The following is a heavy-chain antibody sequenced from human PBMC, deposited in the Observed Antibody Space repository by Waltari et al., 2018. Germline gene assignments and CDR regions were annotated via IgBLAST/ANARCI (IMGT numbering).Heavy chain of an antibody. J-gene: IGHJ4*02. CDR3: AREQLGD. Sequence: EVQLVESGGGLVKPGGSLRLSCAASGFTFSSYSMNWVRQAPGKGLVWFSSISSISSYKYYADSVKGRFTISRDNAKNSLYLQMNSLRAEDTAVYYCAREQLGDWGQGTLVTVSS. CDR1: GFTFSSYS. CDR2: ISSISSYK. V-gene: IGHV3-21*01. D-gene: IGHD6-6*01.